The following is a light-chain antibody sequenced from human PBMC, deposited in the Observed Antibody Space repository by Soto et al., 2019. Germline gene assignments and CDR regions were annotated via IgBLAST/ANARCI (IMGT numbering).Light chain of an antibody. CDR3: QQYGSSRFT. CDR1: QSVSSSY. V-gene: IGKV3-20*01. J-gene: IGKJ3*01. CDR2: GAS. Sequence: EIVLTQSPGTLSLSPGERATLYCRARQSVSSSYLAWYQQKPGQAPRLLIYGASSRATGIPDRFNGSGSGTDFTLTISRLEPEDFAVYYCQQYGSSRFTFGPGTKVEIK.